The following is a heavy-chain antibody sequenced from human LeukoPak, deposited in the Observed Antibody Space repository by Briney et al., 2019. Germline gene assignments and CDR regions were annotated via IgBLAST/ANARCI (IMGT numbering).Heavy chain of an antibody. J-gene: IGHJ6*03. Sequence: KSSETLSLTCAVYGGSFSGYYWSWIRQPPGKGLEWIGSMYHSGSTYYNPSLKSRVTISVDTSKNQFSLKVTSVTAADTAVYYCARHPGYYYYYMDVWGKGTTVTISS. CDR1: GGSFSGYY. CDR2: MYHSGST. CDR3: ARHPGYYYYYMDV. V-gene: IGHV4-34*01.